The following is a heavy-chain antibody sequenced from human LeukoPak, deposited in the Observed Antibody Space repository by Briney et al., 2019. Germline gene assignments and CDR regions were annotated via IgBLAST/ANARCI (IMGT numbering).Heavy chain of an antibody. D-gene: IGHD3-3*01. CDR2: TFYRSKWSN. V-gene: IGHV6-1*01. CDR1: GGSVPNNSLA. Sequence: SQTLSVTCAISGGSVPNNSLAWLWLRQSPSTGLEWLGRTFYRSKWSNDYAVSVKSRITINPDTSKNQFSLQLNSVTPEDTAVYYSATALEKGLYTYLDFWGQGALVTVSS. CDR3: ATALEKGLYTYLDF. J-gene: IGHJ4*02.